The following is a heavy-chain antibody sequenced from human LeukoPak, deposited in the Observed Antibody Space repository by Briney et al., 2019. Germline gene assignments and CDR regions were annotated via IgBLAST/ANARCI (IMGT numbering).Heavy chain of an antibody. CDR3: ARIKKGDYMDV. V-gene: IGHV4-4*07. J-gene: IGHJ6*03. D-gene: IGHD3-16*01. CDR2: FYTSENT. CDR1: GGSIGNYF. Sequence: SETLSLTCTVSGGSIGNYFWNWIRQPAGKGLEWIGRFYTSENTIYNPSLRSRVTMSVDTSKMQVSLKLTSVIAADTAVYYCARIKKGDYMDVWGKGTTVTISS.